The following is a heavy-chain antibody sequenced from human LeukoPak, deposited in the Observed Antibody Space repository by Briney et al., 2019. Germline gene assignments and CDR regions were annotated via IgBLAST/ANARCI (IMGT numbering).Heavy chain of an antibody. CDR1: GGTFSSYA. D-gene: IGHD3-22*01. CDR2: IIPIFGTA. CDR3: ARVADDYYDSSGATYFDY. J-gene: IGHJ4*02. V-gene: IGHV1-69*06. Sequence: GASVKVSCKASGGTFSSYAISWVRQAPGQGLEWMGGIIPIFGTANYAQRFQGRVTITADKSTSTAYMELSSLRSEDTAVYYCARVADDYYDSSGATYFDYWGQGTLVTVSS.